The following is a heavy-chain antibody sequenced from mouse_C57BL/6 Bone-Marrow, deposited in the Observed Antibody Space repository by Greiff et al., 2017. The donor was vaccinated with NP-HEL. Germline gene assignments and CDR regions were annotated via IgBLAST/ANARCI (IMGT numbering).Heavy chain of an antibody. CDR1: GFTFSNYW. D-gene: IGHD1-1*01. CDR2: IRLKSDNYAT. CDR3: TGLYYYGSSYLAY. V-gene: IGHV6-3*01. J-gene: IGHJ3*01. Sequence: EVKLEESGGGLVQPGGSMKLSCVASGFTFSNYWMNWVRQSPEKGLEWVAQIRLKSDNYATHYAESVKGRFTISRDDSKSSVYLQMNNLRAEDTGIYYCTGLYYYGSSYLAYWGQGTLVTVSA.